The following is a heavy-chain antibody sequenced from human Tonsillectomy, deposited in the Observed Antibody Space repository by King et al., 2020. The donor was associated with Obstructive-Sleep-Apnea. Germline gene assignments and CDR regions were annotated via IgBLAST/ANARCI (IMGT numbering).Heavy chain of an antibody. CDR1: GFTFSNYW. J-gene: IGHJ6*02. V-gene: IGHV3-7*04. CDR2: INQDGSKK. D-gene: IGHD1-26*01. Sequence: VQLVESGGGLVQPGGSLRLSCAASGFTFSNYWMSWVRHAPGKGLEWVANINQDGSKKYYVDSVRDRFTISRDNAKNSLYLQMNSLGAEDTAVYYCARGTTGNYWEYYFYGMDVWGQGTTVTVSS. CDR3: ARGTTGNYWEYYFYGMDV.